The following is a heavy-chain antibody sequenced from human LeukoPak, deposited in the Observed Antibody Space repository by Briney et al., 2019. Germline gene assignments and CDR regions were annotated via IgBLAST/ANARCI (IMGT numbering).Heavy chain of an antibody. J-gene: IGHJ5*02. CDR1: GGSISSYF. D-gene: IGHD7-27*01. CDR3: ARGGDSDWFDP. Sequence: SETLSLTCTVSGGSISSYFWNWIRQPPGKGLEWIGYIYNSGRTNYNPSLKSRVTITVDTSKNQVSLKVNSVTAADTAVYYCARGGDSDWFDPWAREPWSPSPQ. V-gene: IGHV4-59*01. CDR2: IYNSGRT.